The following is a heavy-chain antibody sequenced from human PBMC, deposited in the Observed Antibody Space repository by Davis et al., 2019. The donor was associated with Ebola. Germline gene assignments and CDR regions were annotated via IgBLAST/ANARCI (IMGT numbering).Heavy chain of an antibody. J-gene: IGHJ6*04. CDR1: GLTFSTYA. V-gene: IGHV3-30-3*01. CDR3: AKGGSGWPSDYSYGMGV. D-gene: IGHD6-19*01. CDR2: ISYDGSNK. Sequence: LNTPWPASGLTFSTYAMHWGRQAQGKGLEWVAVISYDGSNKYYADSGKGRFTISRDNSKNTLYLQMNSLTVEDTAVYYCAKGGSGWPSDYSYGMGVWGKGTTVTVSS.